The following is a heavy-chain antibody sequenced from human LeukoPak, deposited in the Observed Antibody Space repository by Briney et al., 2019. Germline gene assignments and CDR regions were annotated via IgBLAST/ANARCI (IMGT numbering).Heavy chain of an antibody. Sequence: XGSLRLSCAASGFTFSSYMMNWVRQAPGKGLEWVSSINSGSTYTYYTESVKGRFTVSRDNAKNSLFLQMNSLRAEDTAIYYCASSLTTLTYEGYWGQGTLVTVSS. D-gene: IGHD1-1*01. CDR1: GFTFSSYM. CDR2: INSGSTYT. CDR3: ASSLTTLTYEGY. V-gene: IGHV3-21*01. J-gene: IGHJ4*02.